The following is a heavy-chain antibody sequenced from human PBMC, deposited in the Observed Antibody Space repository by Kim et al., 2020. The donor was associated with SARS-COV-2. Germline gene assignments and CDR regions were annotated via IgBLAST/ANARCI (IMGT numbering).Heavy chain of an antibody. Sequence: ADTVKGRFNISRENSKNTQYLKMNSLRDEDTAIYYCARCFGGCWDPQDYWGQGTLVTVSS. D-gene: IGHD3-10*01. CDR3: ARCFGGCWDPQDY. J-gene: IGHJ4*02. V-gene: IGHV3-23*01.